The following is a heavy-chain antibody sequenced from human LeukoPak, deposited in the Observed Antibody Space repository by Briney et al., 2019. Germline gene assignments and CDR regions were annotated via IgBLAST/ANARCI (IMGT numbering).Heavy chain of an antibody. Sequence: GGSLRLSCAASGFTFSSYAMSWVRQAPGKGLEWVSAISGSGGSTYYADSVKGRFTISRDNSKTTLYLQMSSLRAEDTAVYYCAKGCSSTSCYHSFDYWGQGTLVTVSS. CDR2: ISGSGGST. J-gene: IGHJ4*02. V-gene: IGHV3-23*01. D-gene: IGHD2-2*01. CDR3: AKGCSSTSCYHSFDY. CDR1: GFTFSSYA.